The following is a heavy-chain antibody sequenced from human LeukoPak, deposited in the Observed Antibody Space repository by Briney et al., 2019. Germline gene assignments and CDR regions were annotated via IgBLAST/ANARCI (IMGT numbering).Heavy chain of an antibody. Sequence: PSETLSLTCTVSGGSISSGGYYWSWIRQHPGKGLEWIGYIYYSGSTYYNPSLKSRVTISVDTSKNQFSLKLSSVTAADTAVYYCARSRVYDILTGYLYNWFDPWGQGTLVTVSS. D-gene: IGHD3-9*01. CDR3: ARSRVYDILTGYLYNWFDP. V-gene: IGHV4-31*03. CDR1: GGSISSGGYY. CDR2: IYYSGST. J-gene: IGHJ5*02.